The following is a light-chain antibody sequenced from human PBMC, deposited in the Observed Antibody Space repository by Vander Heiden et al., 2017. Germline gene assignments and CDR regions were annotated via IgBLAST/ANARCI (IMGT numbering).Light chain of an antibody. J-gene: IGKJ4*01. CDR2: AAS. Sequence: DIQLTQSPSFLSASVGDRVTITCRASQGIANYVAWYQQKPGKAPRVLIYAASTLQSGVPSRFSGSGSGAEYTLAISSLQPEDFATYYCQQLNSYPLTFGGGTMVDI. CDR1: QGIANY. V-gene: IGKV1-9*01. CDR3: QQLNSYPLT.